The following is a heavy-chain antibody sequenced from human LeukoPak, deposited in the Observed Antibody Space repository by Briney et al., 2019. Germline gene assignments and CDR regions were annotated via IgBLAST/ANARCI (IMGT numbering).Heavy chain of an antibody. J-gene: IGHJ6*02. CDR3: ARDSRCSGGSCYLDYYYGMDV. V-gene: IGHV4-4*07. CDR1: GGSISSYY. D-gene: IGHD2-15*01. Sequence: PSETLSLTCTVSGGSISSYYWSWIRQPAGKGLEWIGRIYTSGSTNYNPSLKSRVTMSVDTSKNQFSLKLSSVTAADTAVYYCARDSRCSGGSCYLDYYYGMDVWGQGTTVTVSS. CDR2: IYTSGST.